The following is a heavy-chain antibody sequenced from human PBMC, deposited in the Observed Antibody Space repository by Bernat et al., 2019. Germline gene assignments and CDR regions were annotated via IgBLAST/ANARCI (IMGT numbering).Heavy chain of an antibody. Sequence: QVQLVESGGGVVQPGRSLRLSCAASGFTFSSYAMHWVRQAPGKGLEWVAVISYDGSNKYYADSVKGRFTISRDNSKNTLYLQMNSLRAEDTAVYYCARDPSGGYFDWILSWGQGTLVTVSS. CDR2: ISYDGSNK. D-gene: IGHD3-9*01. CDR3: ARDPSGGYFDWILS. J-gene: IGHJ5*02. CDR1: GFTFSSYA. V-gene: IGHV3-30-3*01.